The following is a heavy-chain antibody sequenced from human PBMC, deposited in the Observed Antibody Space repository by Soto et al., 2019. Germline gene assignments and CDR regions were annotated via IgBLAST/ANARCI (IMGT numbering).Heavy chain of an antibody. D-gene: IGHD3-22*01. CDR1: GSFFSDYY. CDR2: ISGTGGTK. J-gene: IGHJ6*02. Sequence: GGSLRLSCVASGSFFSDYYISWIRQAPGKGLECVAYISGTGGTKYYAESVRGRFTISRDNTKKSVFLQVNSLRADDTAVYYCAIGGGQIYYAGMDVWGQGTTVTVSS. CDR3: AIGGGQIYYAGMDV. V-gene: IGHV3-11*01.